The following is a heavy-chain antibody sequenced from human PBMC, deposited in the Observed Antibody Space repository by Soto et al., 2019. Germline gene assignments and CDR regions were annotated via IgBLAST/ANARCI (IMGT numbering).Heavy chain of an antibody. CDR1: GGSISSYY. Sequence: SETLSLTCTVSGGSISSYYWSWIRQPPGKGLEWIGYIYYSGSTNYNPFLKSRVTISVDTSKNQFSLKLSSVTAADTAVYYCASSLPYYYDSSGPGAFDIWGQGTMVTVSS. J-gene: IGHJ3*02. CDR2: IYYSGST. CDR3: ASSLPYYYDSSGPGAFDI. D-gene: IGHD3-22*01. V-gene: IGHV4-59*01.